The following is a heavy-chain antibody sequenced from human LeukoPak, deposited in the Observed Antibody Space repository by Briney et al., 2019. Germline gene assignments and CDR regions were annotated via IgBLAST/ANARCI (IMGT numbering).Heavy chain of an antibody. D-gene: IGHD5-18*01. CDR2: ISSSGSTI. CDR3: ARGLMDTAMGSFDY. J-gene: IGHJ4*02. Sequence: GGSLRLSCAASGFTLSSYEMNWVRQAPGKGLEWVSYISSSGSTIYYADSVKGRFTISRDNAKNSLYLQMNSLRAEDTAVYYCARGLMDTAMGSFDYWGQGTLVTVSS. CDR1: GFTLSSYE. V-gene: IGHV3-48*03.